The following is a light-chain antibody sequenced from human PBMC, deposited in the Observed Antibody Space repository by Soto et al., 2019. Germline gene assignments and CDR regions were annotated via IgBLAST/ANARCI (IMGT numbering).Light chain of an antibody. J-gene: IGKJ4*01. Sequence: DIQMTQSPSSLSASVGDRVTITCQASQGISNYLNWYQQKPGKAPNLLIYDVSNLETVFPSRFSGSGSGTDFTFTISSLQPEELATDYWQQYESLPLTFGGGPKVEIK. CDR2: DVS. CDR3: QQYESLPLT. V-gene: IGKV1-33*01. CDR1: QGISNY.